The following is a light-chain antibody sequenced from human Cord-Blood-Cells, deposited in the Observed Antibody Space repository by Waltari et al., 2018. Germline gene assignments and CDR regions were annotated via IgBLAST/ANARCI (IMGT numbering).Light chain of an antibody. J-gene: IGKJ1*01. Sequence: IQMTQSPSSLSASVGDRVTTTCRASQSISSYLNWYQQKPGKAPKLLIYAASSLQSGVPARFSGSGSGTDFTLTISSLQPEDFATYYCQQSYSTPQTFGQGTKVEIK. V-gene: IGKV1-39*01. CDR1: QSISSY. CDR3: QQSYSTPQT. CDR2: AAS.